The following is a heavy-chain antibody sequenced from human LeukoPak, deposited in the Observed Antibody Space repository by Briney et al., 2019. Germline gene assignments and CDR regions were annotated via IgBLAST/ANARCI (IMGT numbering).Heavy chain of an antibody. CDR2: IFLIFGTA. CDR3: TRVLAATGWFDP. D-gene: IGHD2-15*01. CDR1: GGTFSSYA. V-gene: IGHV1-69*01. J-gene: IGHJ5*02. Sequence: ATVKVSCKASGGTFSSYAISGVRQAPGQGLEWMGGIFLIFGTANYAQKFRGRVTITADESTSAAYMELSSLRSEDTAVYYCTRVLAATGWFDPWGQGTLVTVSS.